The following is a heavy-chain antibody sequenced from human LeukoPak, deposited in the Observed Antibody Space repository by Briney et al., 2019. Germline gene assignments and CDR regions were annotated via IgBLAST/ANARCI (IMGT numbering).Heavy chain of an antibody. CDR3: ARDQDTFDY. CDR2: ISSSSSYI. J-gene: IGHJ4*02. Sequence: AGGSLRLSCTVSGFTVSSNSMNWVRQAPGKGLEWVSSISSSSSYIYYADSVKGRFTISRDNAKNSLYLQMNSLRAEDTAVYYCARDQDTFDYWGQGTLVTVSS. D-gene: IGHD5-18*01. V-gene: IGHV3-21*01. CDR1: GFTVSSNS.